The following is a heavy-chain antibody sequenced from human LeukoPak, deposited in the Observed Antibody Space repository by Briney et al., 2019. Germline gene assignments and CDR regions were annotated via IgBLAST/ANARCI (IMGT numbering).Heavy chain of an antibody. J-gene: IGHJ4*02. CDR2: IYSGGST. Sequence: GGSLRLSCAASGFTVSSNYMSWVRQAPGKRLEWVSVIYSGGSTYYADSVKGRFTISRDNSKNTLYLQMNSLRAEDTAVYYCARDKSSSSFCFDYWGQGTLVTVSS. D-gene: IGHD6-6*01. CDR1: GFTVSSNY. V-gene: IGHV3-66*02. CDR3: ARDKSSSSFCFDY.